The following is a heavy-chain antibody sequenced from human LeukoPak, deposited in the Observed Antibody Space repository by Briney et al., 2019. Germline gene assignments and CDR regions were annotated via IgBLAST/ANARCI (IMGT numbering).Heavy chain of an antibody. V-gene: IGHV3-7*01. J-gene: IGHJ4*02. CDR3: ARRVAAAGTPFDY. D-gene: IGHD6-13*01. CDR2: IKQDGSEK. CDR1: GFTFSSYW. Sequence: SGGSLRLSCAASGFTFSSYWMSWVRQAPGKGLEWVANIKQDGSEKYYVGSVKGRFTISRDNAKNSLYLQMNSLRAEDTAVYYCARRVAAAGTPFDYWGQGTLVTVSS.